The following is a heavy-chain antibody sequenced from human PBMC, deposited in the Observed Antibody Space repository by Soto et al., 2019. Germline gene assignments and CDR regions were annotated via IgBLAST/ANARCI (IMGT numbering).Heavy chain of an antibody. J-gene: IGHJ4*02. Sequence: QVPLVESGGGVVQPGRSLRLSCAASGFSFSSCAMHWVRQAPGKGLEWVAVVSHDGSNKYYADSVKGRVTISRDNSIXXVYLQMNSLRAEDTAVYYCARVSIAVAGIAYYFDYWGQGTLVTVSS. CDR3: ARVSIAVAGIAYYFDY. D-gene: IGHD6-19*01. CDR2: VSHDGSNK. V-gene: IGHV3-30-3*01. CDR1: GFSFSSCA.